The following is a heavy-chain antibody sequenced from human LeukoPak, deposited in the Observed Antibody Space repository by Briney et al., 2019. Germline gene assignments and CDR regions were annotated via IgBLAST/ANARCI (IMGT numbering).Heavy chain of an antibody. Sequence: GGSLILPCAASRFTFSTYRIQWVRLAPGNGLEWWAIIRYDGSKKYYADSVKGQFTISRDNSKITVYLQMNSLRAEGTAVYYCAKDRMDILPLLNYFDYLGQGTLVAVCS. CDR2: IRYDGSKK. D-gene: IGHD3-9*01. CDR1: RFTFSTYR. CDR3: AKDRMDILPLLNYFDY. V-gene: IGHV3-30*02. J-gene: IGHJ4*02.